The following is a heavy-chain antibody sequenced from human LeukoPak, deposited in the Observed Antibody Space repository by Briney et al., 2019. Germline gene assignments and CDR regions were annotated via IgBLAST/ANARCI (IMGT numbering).Heavy chain of an antibody. CDR3: ARDPGIAAAGTVGYFDS. V-gene: IGHV3-7*01. D-gene: IGHD6-13*01. CDR2: IQQEGSAR. Sequence: GGSLRLSCVASRFSFSSYWMSWVRQTPGKGLEWVANIQQEGSARSYVDSVTGRFTISRDNAMHSLYLQMNSLRVEDTAVYECARDPGIAAAGTVGYFDSWGQGILVTVSS. CDR1: RFSFSSYW. J-gene: IGHJ4*02.